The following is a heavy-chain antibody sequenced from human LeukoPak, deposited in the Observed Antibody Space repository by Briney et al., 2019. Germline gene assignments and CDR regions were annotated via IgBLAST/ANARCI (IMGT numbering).Heavy chain of an antibody. V-gene: IGHV3-7*02. CDR3: ARGVVVAQYYFDY. Sequence: PGGSLRLSCAASGFTFSNYWMSWVRQAPGKGLEWVANIKQDGSEKYHVDSVKGRFTISRDTAKNSLYLQMNSLRAEDTAVYYCARGVVVAQYYFDYWGQGTLVTVSS. CDR1: GFTFSNYW. D-gene: IGHD2-2*01. J-gene: IGHJ4*02. CDR2: IKQDGSEK.